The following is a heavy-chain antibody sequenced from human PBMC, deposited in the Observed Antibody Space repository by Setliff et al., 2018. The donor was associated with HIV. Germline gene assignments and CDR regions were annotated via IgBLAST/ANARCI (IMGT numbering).Heavy chain of an antibody. V-gene: IGHV3-23*01. CDR1: GFSFSSYA. CDR3: AKSASWDLRGWLH. CDR2: IGGSGGSS. Sequence: LRLSCAATGFSFSSYAMNWVRQTPGKGLEWVSGIGGSGGSSYYADSVKGRFTVSRDYSQNTIYLQMSSLRVEDSAVYYCAKSASWDLRGWLHWGQGALVTVSS. D-gene: IGHD6-19*01. J-gene: IGHJ4*02.